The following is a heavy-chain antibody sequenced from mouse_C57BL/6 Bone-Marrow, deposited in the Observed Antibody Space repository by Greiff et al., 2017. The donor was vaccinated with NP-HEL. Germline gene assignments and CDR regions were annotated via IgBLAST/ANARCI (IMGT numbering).Heavy chain of an antibody. Sequence: VQLQQSGPELMKPGASVKISCKASGYSFTGYYMNWVKQSPEKSLEWIGEINPSTGGTTYNQKFKAKATLTVDKSSSTAYMQLKSLTSEDSAVYYCARRGLLRSWFAYWGQGTLVTVSA. CDR3: ARRGLLRSWFAY. CDR1: GYSFTGYY. CDR2: INPSTGGT. D-gene: IGHD1-1*01. V-gene: IGHV1-42*01. J-gene: IGHJ3*01.